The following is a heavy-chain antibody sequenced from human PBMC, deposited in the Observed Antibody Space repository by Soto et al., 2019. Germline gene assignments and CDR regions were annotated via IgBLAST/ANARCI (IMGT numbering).Heavy chain of an antibody. Sequence: QVQLVQSGAEVRKPESSVKVSCKASGGSLRSYLITWVRQAPGQGLEWMGGIISLFGTTNYAQKFQGTVTITADQSTVTSYMDISNLTTGDTAIYYCASGTNYDFLRASYYGMDVWGQGTTVIVSS. CDR2: IISLFGTT. V-gene: IGHV1-69*01. CDR3: ASGTNYDFLRASYYGMDV. CDR1: GGSLRSYL. D-gene: IGHD3-3*01. J-gene: IGHJ6*02.